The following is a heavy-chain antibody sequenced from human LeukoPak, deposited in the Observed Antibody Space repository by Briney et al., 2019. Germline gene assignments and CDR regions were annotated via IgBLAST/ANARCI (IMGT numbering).Heavy chain of an antibody. CDR1: GFTFNNYA. CDR2: ISGSGGST. V-gene: IGHV3-23*01. J-gene: IGHJ4*02. D-gene: IGHD3-10*01. CDR3: AKDGSGFYYRYFDY. Sequence: RGSLRLSCAASGFTFNNYALSWVRQPPGKGLEWVASISGSGGSTNGADSVKGRFTISRDNSQNTLYLQMNSLRAEDTAVYYCAKDGSGFYYRYFDYWGQGTLVTVSS.